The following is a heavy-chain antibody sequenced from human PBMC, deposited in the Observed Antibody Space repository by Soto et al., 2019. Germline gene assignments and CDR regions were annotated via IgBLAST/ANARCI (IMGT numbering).Heavy chain of an antibody. Sequence: ASVKVSCKASGYTFTGYYMHWVRQAPGQGLEWMGWINPNSGGTNYAQKFQGWVTMTRDTSISTAYMELSRLRSDDTAVYYCARGIFGVVIRSYYYYMDVWGKGTTVTVSS. CDR2: INPNSGGT. CDR1: GYTFTGYY. V-gene: IGHV1-2*04. J-gene: IGHJ6*03. CDR3: ARGIFGVVIRSYYYYMDV. D-gene: IGHD3-3*01.